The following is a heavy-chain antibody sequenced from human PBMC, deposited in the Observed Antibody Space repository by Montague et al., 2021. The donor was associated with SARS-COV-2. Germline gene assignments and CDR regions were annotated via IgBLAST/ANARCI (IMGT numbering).Heavy chain of an antibody. J-gene: IGHJ5*02. V-gene: IGHV4-34*01. CDR3: ARRPRVVTAIWALRTSLTSWFDP. CDR2: INHSGST. CDR1: AGSFSGYF. D-gene: IGHD2-21*02. Sequence: SETLSLTCAVYAGSFSGYFWSWFRQPPGKGLEWIGEINHSGSTNYNPSPKSRVTISVDTSKNQFSVKLSSVTAADTAAYYCARRPRVVTAIWALRTSLTSWFDPGGEGTLVTVSS.